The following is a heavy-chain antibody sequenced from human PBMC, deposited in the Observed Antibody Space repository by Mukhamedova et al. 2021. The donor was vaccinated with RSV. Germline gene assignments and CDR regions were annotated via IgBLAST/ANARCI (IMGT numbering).Heavy chain of an antibody. CDR2: IYPGDSDT. V-gene: IGHV5-51*01. Sequence: GRQMPGKGLEWMGIIYPGDSDTRYSPSFQGQVTISADKSVSTAFLQWSSLKASDSAMYYCARQRTVETEFDYWGQGTLVTGSS. CDR3: ARQRTVETEFDY. D-gene: IGHD4-17*01. J-gene: IGHJ4*02.